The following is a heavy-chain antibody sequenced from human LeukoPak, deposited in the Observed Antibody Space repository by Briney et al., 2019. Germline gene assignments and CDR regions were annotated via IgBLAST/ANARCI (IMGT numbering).Heavy chain of an antibody. D-gene: IGHD1-1*01. J-gene: IGHJ6*03. Sequence: GSLRLSCAASGFTFSNNEMNWVHQAPGKGLEWVGVVSGSGSRTHYADSVKGQFIISNDNSRNTLYLQTNSLKAEDTAVYYCARWKGDYYYMDVWGKGTTVTVSS. V-gene: IGHV3-35*02. CDR3: ARWKGDYYYMDV. CDR2: VSGSGSRT. CDR1: GFTFSNNE.